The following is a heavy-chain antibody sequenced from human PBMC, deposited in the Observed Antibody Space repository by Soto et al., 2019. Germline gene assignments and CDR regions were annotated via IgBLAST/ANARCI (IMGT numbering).Heavy chain of an antibody. V-gene: IGHV3-21*01. Sequence: GGSLRLSCAASGFTFTRYSMNWVRQAPGKGLEWVSSISSTTNYIYYGDSMKGRFTISRDNAKKSLYLEMNSLRAEDTAVYYCARESEDLTSNFDYWGQGALVTVSS. CDR1: GFTFTRYS. CDR2: ISSTTNYI. CDR3: ARESEDLTSNFDY. J-gene: IGHJ4*02.